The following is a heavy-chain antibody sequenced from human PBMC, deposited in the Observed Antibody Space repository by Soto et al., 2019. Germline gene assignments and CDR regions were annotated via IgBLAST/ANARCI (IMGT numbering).Heavy chain of an antibody. CDR1: GGSISSYY. CDR2: IYYSGST. CDR3: VAYYYDSSGYPPQYNWFDP. Sequence: LSLTCTVSGGSISSYYWSWIRQPPGKGLEWIGYIYYSGSTNYNPSLKSRVTISVDTSKNQFSLKLSSVTAADTAVYYCVAYYYDSSGYPPQYNWFDPWGQGTLVTVSS. J-gene: IGHJ5*02. V-gene: IGHV4-59*01. D-gene: IGHD3-22*01.